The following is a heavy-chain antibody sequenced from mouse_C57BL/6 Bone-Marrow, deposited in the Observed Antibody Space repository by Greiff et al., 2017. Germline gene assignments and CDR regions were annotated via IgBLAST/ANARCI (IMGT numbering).Heavy chain of an antibody. J-gene: IGHJ2*01. Sequence: EVQLQQSGPELVKPGASVKISCKASGYTFTDSYFNWLKQTHGKSLEWIGDINPNNGGTSYNQKLKGKATLTVDKSSSTAYMELRSLTSEDSSVYYCARDYYGSSWYFDYWGQGTILTVSS. CDR1: GYTFTDSY. CDR2: INPNNGGT. CDR3: ARDYYGSSWYFDY. D-gene: IGHD1-1*01. V-gene: IGHV1-26*01.